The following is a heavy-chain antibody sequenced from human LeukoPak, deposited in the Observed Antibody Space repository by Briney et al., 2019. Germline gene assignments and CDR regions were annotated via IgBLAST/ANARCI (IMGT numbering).Heavy chain of an antibody. CDR2: INHSGST. Sequence: SETLSLTCAVYGGSFSGYYWSWIRQPPGKGLEWIGEINHSGSTNYNPSPKSRVTISVDTSKNQFSLKLSSVTAADTAVYYCARGVIRYFDWSYYYYYMDVWGKGTTVTVSS. CDR1: GGSFSGYY. D-gene: IGHD3-9*01. CDR3: ARGVIRYFDWSYYYYYMDV. J-gene: IGHJ6*03. V-gene: IGHV4-34*01.